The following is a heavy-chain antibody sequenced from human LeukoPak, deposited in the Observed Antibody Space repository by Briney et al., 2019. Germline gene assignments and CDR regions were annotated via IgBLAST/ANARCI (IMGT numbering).Heavy chain of an antibody. CDR2: IYYSGST. V-gene: IGHV4-59*01. CDR1: GGSISSYY. J-gene: IGHJ2*01. D-gene: IGHD3-10*01. Sequence: SETLSLTCTASGGSISSYYWSWIRQPPGKGLEWIGYIYYSGSTNYNPSLKSRVTISVDTSKNQFSLKLNSVTAADTAVYYCARAPYYYGSGSTALDLWGRGTLVTVSS. CDR3: ARAPYYYGSGSTALDL.